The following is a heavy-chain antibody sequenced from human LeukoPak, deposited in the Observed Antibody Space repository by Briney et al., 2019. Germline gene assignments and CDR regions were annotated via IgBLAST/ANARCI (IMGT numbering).Heavy chain of an antibody. J-gene: IGHJ3*02. CDR1: GYTLTESS. CDR2: FDPEDGET. CDR3: ATGWRELWYAFDI. V-gene: IGHV1-24*01. Sequence: ASVKVSCKVSGYTLTESSMHWVRQAPGKGLEWMGGFDPEDGETIYAQKFQGRVTMTEDTSTDTAYMELSSLRSEDTAVYYCATGWRELWYAFDIWGQGTMVTVSS. D-gene: IGHD5-18*01.